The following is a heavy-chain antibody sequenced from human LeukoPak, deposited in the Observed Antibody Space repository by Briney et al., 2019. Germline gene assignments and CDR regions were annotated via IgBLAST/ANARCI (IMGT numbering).Heavy chain of an antibody. D-gene: IGHD3-10*01. CDR1: GGTFSSYA. CDR3: ARPYGSGSYWNLDY. V-gene: IGHV5-51*01. CDR2: IYPGDSDT. J-gene: IGHJ4*02. Sequence: GASVKVSCKASGGTFSSYAISWVRQAPGQGLEWMGIIYPGDSDTRYSPSFQGQVTISADKSISTAYLQWSSLKASDTAMYYCARPYGSGSYWNLDYWGQGTLVTVSS.